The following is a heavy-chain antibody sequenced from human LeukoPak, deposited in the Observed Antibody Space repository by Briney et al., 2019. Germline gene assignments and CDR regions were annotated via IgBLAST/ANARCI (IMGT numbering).Heavy chain of an antibody. Sequence: KSGGSLRLSCAASGFTFSNFRFNWVRQAPGKGLEWVSSISSSSSYIYYADSVKGRFTISRDNAKNSLYLQMNSLRAEDTAVYYCASLMYYDSSGYYSPHLDYWGQGTLVTVSS. J-gene: IGHJ4*02. D-gene: IGHD3-22*01. V-gene: IGHV3-21*01. CDR3: ASLMYYDSSGYYSPHLDY. CDR1: GFTFSNFR. CDR2: ISSSSSYI.